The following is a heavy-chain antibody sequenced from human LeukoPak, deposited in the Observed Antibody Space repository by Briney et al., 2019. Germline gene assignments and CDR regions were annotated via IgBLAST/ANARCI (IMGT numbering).Heavy chain of an antibody. CDR3: AKDLGSSGWELFDY. V-gene: IGHV3-43*01. D-gene: IGHD6-19*01. CDR2: ISRNGAVT. CDR1: GLIFHDYT. Sequence: GGSLRLSCAASGLIFHDYTMHWVRQAPGKGLEWVSLISRNGAVTKYADSVRGRFTISRDNAKNSLYLQMNSLRAEDTALYYCAKDLGSSGWELFDYWGQGTLVAVSS. J-gene: IGHJ4*02.